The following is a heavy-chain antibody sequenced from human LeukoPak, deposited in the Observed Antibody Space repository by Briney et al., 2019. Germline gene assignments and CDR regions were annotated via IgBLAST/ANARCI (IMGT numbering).Heavy chain of an antibody. V-gene: IGHV3-7*01. CDR1: GFTFSSYA. J-gene: IGHJ6*03. CDR3: ATGSIWSNYYYYMGV. Sequence: PGGSLRLSCAASGFTFSSYAMSWVRQAPGKGLEWVANIKQDGSEEYYVDSVLGRFTISRDNAKNSLYLQMNSLRAEDTALYYCATGSIWSNYYYYMGVWGLGTPVTVSS. D-gene: IGHD6-13*01. CDR2: IKQDGSEE.